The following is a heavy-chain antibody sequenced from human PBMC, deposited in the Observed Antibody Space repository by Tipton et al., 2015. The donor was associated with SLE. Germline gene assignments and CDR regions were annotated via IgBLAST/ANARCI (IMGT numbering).Heavy chain of an antibody. CDR1: GGTFNSFG. J-gene: IGHJ6*02. D-gene: IGHD4-17*01. CDR2: IIPVISIT. CDR3: ARRTTVTSFYYGLDV. Sequence: QSGAEVKKTGSSVKVSCKTSGGTFNSFGISWVRQAPGQGLEWMGTIIPVISITTYAQKLQGRVTITTDESTSTAYMELSSLRSDDTAVYYCARRTTVTSFYYGLDVWGQGTTVTVSS. V-gene: IGHV1-69*04.